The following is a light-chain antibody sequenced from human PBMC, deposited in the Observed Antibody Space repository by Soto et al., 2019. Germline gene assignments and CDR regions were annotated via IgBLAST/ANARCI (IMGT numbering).Light chain of an antibody. CDR2: AAS. Sequence: DIQMTQSPSSLSASVGDTVTITCQASQDISHYLNWYQQKPGKAPKLLIYAASNLQSGVPSRFSGSGSGTDFTLTISNLQPEDFATYYCQQTYSTPFTFGPGTKVDIK. J-gene: IGKJ3*01. V-gene: IGKV1-39*01. CDR1: QDISHY. CDR3: QQTYSTPFT.